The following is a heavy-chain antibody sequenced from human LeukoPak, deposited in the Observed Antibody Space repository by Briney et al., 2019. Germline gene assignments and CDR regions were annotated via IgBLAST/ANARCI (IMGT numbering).Heavy chain of an antibody. V-gene: IGHV3-7*03. J-gene: IGHJ4*02. CDR1: GFTFSSYW. D-gene: IGHD6-13*01. CDR2: IKQDGSEK. CDR3: AREGGSSWYWEVLDY. Sequence: GGSLRLSCAASGFTFSSYWMSWVRQAPGKGLEWVANIKQDGSEKYYVDSVKGRFTISRDNAKNSLCPQMNSLRAEDTAVYYCAREGGSSWYWEVLDYWGQGTLVTVSS.